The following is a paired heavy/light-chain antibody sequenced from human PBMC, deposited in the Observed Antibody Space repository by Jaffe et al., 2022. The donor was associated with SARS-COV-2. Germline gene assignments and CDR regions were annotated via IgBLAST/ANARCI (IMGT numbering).Light chain of an antibody. Sequence: IEMTQTPPSLSVTPGEPASISCKSSRSLLKSDGKTYLYWYLQKAGQPPQLLIYEASSRFFEAPDRFSGSGSGTDFTLKISRVEAEDVGVYYCMQTLQLPPAFGGGTKVDLK. V-gene: IGKV2D-29*01. J-gene: IGKJ4*01. CDR3: MQTLQLPPA. CDR2: EAS. CDR1: RSLLKSDGKTY.
Heavy chain of an antibody. V-gene: IGHV3-7*01. J-gene: IGHJ4*02. Sequence: LVESGGGLVQPGGSLRLSCRVSGFTFSNYWMSWVRQAPGKGLEWVANIDQDGSEIHYVDSVKGRFTISRDNAKNSVYLQMSGLRAEDTAIYYCARDWGTASCFDYWGQGTLVTVSS. CDR3: ARDWGTASCFDY. D-gene: IGHD2-2*01. CDR2: IDQDGSEI. CDR1: GFTFSNYW.